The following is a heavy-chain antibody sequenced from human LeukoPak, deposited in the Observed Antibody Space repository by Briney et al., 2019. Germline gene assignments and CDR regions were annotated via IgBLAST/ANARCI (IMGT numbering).Heavy chain of an antibody. D-gene: IGHD3-3*01. CDR2: INHSGST. Sequence: KPSETLSLTCAVYGGSFSGYYWSWLRQPPGKGLEWIGEINHSGSTNYNPSLKSRVTISVDTSKNQFSLKLSSVTAADTGVYYCAREYSYYDFWSGYPYYYYYMDVWGKGTTVTVSS. CDR1: GGSFSGYY. CDR3: AREYSYYDFWSGYPYYYYYMDV. V-gene: IGHV4-34*01. J-gene: IGHJ6*03.